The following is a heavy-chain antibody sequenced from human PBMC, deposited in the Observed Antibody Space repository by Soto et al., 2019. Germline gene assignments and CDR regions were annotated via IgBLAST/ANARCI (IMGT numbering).Heavy chain of an antibody. CDR1: GFTFNNYA. D-gene: IGHD3-10*01. J-gene: IGHJ4*02. CDR3: AKGPGGSGSRTPRVDF. V-gene: IGHV3-23*01. Sequence: EVQLLESGGGLVQPGGSLRLSCAASGFTFNNYAMTWVRQAPGKGLEWVSAISGGGDTTSYADSVKGRFTVSRDGSKNTLYLQMSSLRAEDTALYYRAKGPGGSGSRTPRVDFWGQGTLVTVSS. CDR2: ISGGGDTT.